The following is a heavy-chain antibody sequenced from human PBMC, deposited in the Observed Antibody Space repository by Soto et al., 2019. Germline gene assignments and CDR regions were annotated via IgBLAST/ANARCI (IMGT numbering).Heavy chain of an antibody. J-gene: IGHJ6*03. Sequence: EVQLLESGGGLVQPGGSLRLSCAASGFTFSSYAMSWVRQAPGKGLEWVSAISGSGGSTYYADSVKGRFTISRDNSKNTLYLQMHSLRAEDTAVYYCAKDPGGYCSSTSCYGGLDYYYYMDVWGKGTTVTVSS. CDR2: ISGSGGST. V-gene: IGHV3-23*01. CDR3: AKDPGGYCSSTSCYGGLDYYYYMDV. CDR1: GFTFSSYA. D-gene: IGHD2-2*01.